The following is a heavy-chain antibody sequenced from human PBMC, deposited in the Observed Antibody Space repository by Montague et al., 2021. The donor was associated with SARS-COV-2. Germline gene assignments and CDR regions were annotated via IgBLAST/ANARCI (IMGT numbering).Heavy chain of an antibody. CDR1: GDSVAGLRRS. V-gene: IGHV6-1*01. Sequence: CAISGDSVAGLRRSSDENTSELSTHEHLVCSPYFGKIKKSDYARSVKSRIAINPDTSKNQFSLQLSSVTPEDTALYYCVRGIEAAGSYDYWGQGTLVTVS. J-gene: IGHJ4*02. CDR2: PYFGKIKKS. CDR3: VRGIEAAGSYDY. D-gene: IGHD6-13*01.